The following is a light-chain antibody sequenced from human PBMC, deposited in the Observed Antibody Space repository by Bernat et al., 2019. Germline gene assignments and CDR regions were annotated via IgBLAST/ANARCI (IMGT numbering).Light chain of an antibody. CDR2: DVS. J-gene: IGKJ4*01. CDR3: QPRSSWPLT. V-gene: IGKV3-11*01. Sequence: EIVLTQAPDTLSLSPGETATLSCRASQNINDYLGWYQQKPGQAPRLLIYDVSNRAAGIPDRFSGSGYGTDFTLSITSLEPEDFAVYYCQPRSSWPLTFGGETKVEI. CDR1: QNINDY.